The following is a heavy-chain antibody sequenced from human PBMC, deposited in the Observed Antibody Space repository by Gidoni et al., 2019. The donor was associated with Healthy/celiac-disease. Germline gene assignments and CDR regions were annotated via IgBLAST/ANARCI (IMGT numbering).Heavy chain of an antibody. Sequence: EVQLVESGGGVVRHGGSLRLSWAASGFTFDDYGMSWVRQAPGKGLEWVSGINWNGGSTGYADSVKGRFTISRDNAKNSLYLQMNSLRAEDTALYYCARGRDSSGWKDAFDIWGQGTMVTVSS. CDR2: INWNGGST. V-gene: IGHV3-20*04. CDR3: ARGRDSSGWKDAFDI. D-gene: IGHD6-19*01. J-gene: IGHJ3*02. CDR1: GFTFDDYG.